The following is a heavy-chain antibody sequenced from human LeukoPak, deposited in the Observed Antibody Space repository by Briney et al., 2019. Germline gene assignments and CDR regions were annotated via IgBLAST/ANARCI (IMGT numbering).Heavy chain of an antibody. CDR1: GFTVSSYA. CDR3: AKGRGRSIVVVPAVPLDY. V-gene: IGHV3-23*01. CDR2: ISGSGGST. Sequence: GPSLRPSCAASGFTVSSYAMSWVRQAPGKGLEWVSAISGSGGSTYYTDSVKGRFTISRDNSKNTLYLQMNSLRAEDTAVYYCAKGRGRSIVVVPAVPLDYWGQGTLVTVSS. J-gene: IGHJ4*02. D-gene: IGHD2-2*01.